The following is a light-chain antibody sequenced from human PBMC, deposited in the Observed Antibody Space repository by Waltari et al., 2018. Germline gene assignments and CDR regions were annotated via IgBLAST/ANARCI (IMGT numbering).Light chain of an antibody. CDR2: IIS. CDR1: QNINSRF. J-gene: IGKJ2*01. CDR3: QQYGTSPYT. Sequence: EIVLTQSPGTLSLSPGERATLSCRASQNINSRFLAWYQQKPGQAPRLLMYIISSRATVIPDRFSGSGSGTDFTLTISRLEPEDFAVYYCQQYGTSPYTFGQGTKLE. V-gene: IGKV3-20*01.